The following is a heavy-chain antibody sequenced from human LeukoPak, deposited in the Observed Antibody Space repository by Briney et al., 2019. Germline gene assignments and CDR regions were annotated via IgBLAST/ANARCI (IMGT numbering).Heavy chain of an antibody. Sequence: GGSLRLSCAASGFTVSNTYMSWVRQAPGKGLEWVSVVYSGGSTYYADSVKGRFTISRDNSKNTLYLQMNSLRAEDTAVYYCARDHRSYYDVSGDYYFDYWGQGTLVTVSS. V-gene: IGHV3-53*01. CDR2: VYSGGST. CDR1: GFTVSNTY. D-gene: IGHD3-22*01. CDR3: ARDHRSYYDVSGDYYFDY. J-gene: IGHJ4*02.